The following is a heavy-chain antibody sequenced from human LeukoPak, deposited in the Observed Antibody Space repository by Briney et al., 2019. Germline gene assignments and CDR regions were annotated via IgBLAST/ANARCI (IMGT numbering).Heavy chain of an antibody. Sequence: PGTSLRLSRAASGFTFSSFGMHWVRQAPGKGLEWVAVIWQDESKKCHADSVEGRLTISRDTSKNTLYLQMNSLRVEDTAVYYCARDGTLGASGSYYNLPYWGQGTLVTVS. V-gene: IGHV3-33*01. CDR3: ARDGTLGASGSYYNLPY. J-gene: IGHJ4*02. CDR2: IWQDESKK. D-gene: IGHD3-10*01. CDR1: GFTFSSFG.